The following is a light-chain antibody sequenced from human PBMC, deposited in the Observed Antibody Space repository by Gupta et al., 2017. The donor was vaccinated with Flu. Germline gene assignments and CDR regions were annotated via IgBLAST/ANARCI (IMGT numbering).Light chain of an antibody. CDR1: SVGRNNY. CDR2: ITN. J-gene: IGLJ2*01. Sequence: SVGRNNYWCGYKQPPGQAPVSFIDITNARAAGVPDRFSGSSIGARAAITIAGAQADDESDYYCVLYMGKCPSVFGGGTKLTAL. V-gene: IGLV8-61*01. CDR3: VLYMGKCPSV.